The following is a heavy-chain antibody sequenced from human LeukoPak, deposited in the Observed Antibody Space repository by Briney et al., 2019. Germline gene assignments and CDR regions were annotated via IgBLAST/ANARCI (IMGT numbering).Heavy chain of an antibody. CDR1: GFTFSSYW. V-gene: IGHV3-7*01. CDR3: ARESDGSGSYFSDY. J-gene: IGHJ4*02. CDR2: IKQDGSEK. D-gene: IGHD3-10*01. Sequence: GGSLRLSCAASGFTFSSYWMSWVRQAPGKGLEWVANIKQDGSEKYYVDSVKGRFTISRDNAKNSLYLQMNSLRAEDTAVYYCARESDGSGSYFSDYWGQGTLVTVSS.